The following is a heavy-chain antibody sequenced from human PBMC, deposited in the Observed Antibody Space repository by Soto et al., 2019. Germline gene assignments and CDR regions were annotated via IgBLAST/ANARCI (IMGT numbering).Heavy chain of an antibody. V-gene: IGHV1-46*01. CDR3: TRADSGVVILPDVRPLFDL. CDR2: INPSGGYT. J-gene: IGHJ4*02. D-gene: IGHD3-10*01. CDR1: GYDFLNFN. Sequence: QMQMLQSGAEVRKPGASVKVSCKTSGYDFLNFNIHWVRQAPGQGLEWMAVINPSGGYTRHAQTFQGRFTLTRDTSSTTVYMDLRGLSSADTAVYYCTRADSGVVILPDVRPLFDLWGQGTLVVVSS.